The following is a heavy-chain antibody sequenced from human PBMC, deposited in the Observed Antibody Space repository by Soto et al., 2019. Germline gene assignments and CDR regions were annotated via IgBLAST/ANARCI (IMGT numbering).Heavy chain of an antibody. CDR2: ISARGGSS. Sequence: VQLLESGGGLVQPGGSLRLSCAASEFSFSSYAMVWVRQAPGKGLEWVSVISARGGSSYFADSVKGRFTISRDNSKNVLSLEMNSLRAEDTAIYFCAKGSIEYSASVDNWGQGTLVLVSS. J-gene: IGHJ4*02. D-gene: IGHD5-12*01. V-gene: IGHV3-23*01. CDR3: AKGSIEYSASVDN. CDR1: EFSFSSYA.